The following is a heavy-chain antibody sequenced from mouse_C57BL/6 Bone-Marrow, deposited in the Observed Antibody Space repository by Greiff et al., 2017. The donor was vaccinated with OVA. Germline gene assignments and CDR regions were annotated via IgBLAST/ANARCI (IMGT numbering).Heavy chain of an antibody. J-gene: IGHJ4*01. V-gene: IGHV1-85*01. CDR2: IYPRDGST. Sequence: QVQLQQSGPELVKPGASVKLSCKASGYTFTSYDINWVKQRPGQGLEWIGWIYPRDGSTKYNEKFKGKATLTVDTSSSTAYMELHSLTSEDSAVYFGARQRITTVVATDYYAMDYWGQGTSVTVSS. D-gene: IGHD1-1*01. CDR3: ARQRITTVVATDYYAMDY. CDR1: GYTFTSYD.